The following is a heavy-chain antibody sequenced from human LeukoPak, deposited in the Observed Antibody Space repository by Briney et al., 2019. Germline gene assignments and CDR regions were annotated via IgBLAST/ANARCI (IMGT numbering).Heavy chain of an antibody. V-gene: IGHV4-61*01. CDR2: IYYSGST. J-gene: IGHJ6*02. CDR1: GGSFSSGSYY. CDR3: ARGRLVEWSRVYYYYYGMDV. Sequence: SETLSLTCTVSGGSFSSGSYYWSWIRQPPGKGLEWIGYIYYSGSTNYNPSLKSRVTISVDTSKNQFSLKLSSVTAADTAVYYCARGRLVEWSRVYYYYYGMDVWGQGTTVTVSS. D-gene: IGHD3-3*01.